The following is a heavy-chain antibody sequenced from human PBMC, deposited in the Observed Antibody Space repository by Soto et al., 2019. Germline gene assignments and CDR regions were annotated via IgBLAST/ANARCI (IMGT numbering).Heavy chain of an antibody. J-gene: IGHJ4*02. Sequence: GSLSVSWAASGVDLSNTWIHWVRQVPGKGLVWVSRINSDGSSITYADSVNVRFTISRDNAKDTLYLQMSSRRVEDTAVYYCANDCYYPIDYWGQGTPVTVSS. V-gene: IGHV3-74*01. CDR3: ANDCYYPIDY. D-gene: IGHD2-21*01. CDR1: GVDLSNTW. CDR2: INSDGSSI.